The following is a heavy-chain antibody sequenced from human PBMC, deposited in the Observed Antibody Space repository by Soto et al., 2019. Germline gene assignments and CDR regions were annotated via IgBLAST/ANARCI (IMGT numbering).Heavy chain of an antibody. CDR1: GYTFTSYD. Sequence: ASVKVSCKASGYTFTSYDINWVRQATGQGLEWMGWMNPNSGNTGYTQKFQGRVTMTRNTSISTAYMELSSLRSEDTAVYYCARGPYYYYYMDVWGKGTTVTVSS. V-gene: IGHV1-8*01. CDR3: ARGPYYYYYMDV. J-gene: IGHJ6*03. CDR2: MNPNSGNT.